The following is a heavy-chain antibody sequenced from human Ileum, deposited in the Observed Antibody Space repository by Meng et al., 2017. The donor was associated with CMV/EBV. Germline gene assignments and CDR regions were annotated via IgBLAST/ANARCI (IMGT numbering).Heavy chain of an antibody. CDR2: ISWNGGTT. CDR3: AKSSGGNLSPMDV. CDR1: GFTFDAYS. D-gene: IGHD4-23*01. Sequence: GESLKISCAASGFTFDAYSMYWVRQAPGKGLEWVSVISWNGGTTDYADSVKGRFTVSRDNSKNSLHLQMNSLRNEDSALYYCAKSSGGNLSPMDVWGQGTTVTVSS. V-gene: IGHV3-43*01. J-gene: IGHJ6*02.